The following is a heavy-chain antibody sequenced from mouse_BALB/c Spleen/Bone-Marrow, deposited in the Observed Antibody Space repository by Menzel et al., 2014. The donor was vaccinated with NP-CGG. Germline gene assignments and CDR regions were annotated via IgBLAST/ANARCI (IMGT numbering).Heavy chain of an antibody. D-gene: IGHD2-14*01. CDR2: IYYSGTI. CDR3: ARAYYRYAMDY. J-gene: IGHJ4*01. CDR1: GISITTGNYR. V-gene: IGHV3-5*02. Sequence: VQLKQSGPGLVKPSQTVSLPCTVTGISITTGNYRWSWIRQFPGNKLEWIGFIYYSGTITYNPSLTSRTTITRDTSKNQFFLEMNSLTTEDTATYYCARAYYRYAMDYWGQGTSVTVSS.